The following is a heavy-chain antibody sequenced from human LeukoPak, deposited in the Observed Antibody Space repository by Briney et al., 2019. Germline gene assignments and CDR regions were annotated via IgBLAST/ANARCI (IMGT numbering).Heavy chain of an antibody. Sequence: GASVKVSCKASGGTFSSYAISWVRQAPGQGLEWMGGIIPIFGTANYAQKFQGRGTITADESTSTAYMELSSLRSEDTAVYYCARVATMIVVVIEYYFDYWGQGTLVTVSS. CDR1: GGTFSSYA. V-gene: IGHV1-69*01. J-gene: IGHJ4*02. CDR2: IIPIFGTA. CDR3: ARVATMIVVVIEYYFDY. D-gene: IGHD3-22*01.